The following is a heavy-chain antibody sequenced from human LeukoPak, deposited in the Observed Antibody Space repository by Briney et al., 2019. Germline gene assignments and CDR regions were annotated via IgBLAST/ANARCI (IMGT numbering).Heavy chain of an antibody. CDR1: GFTFSSFG. CDR2: IWHDGSKK. V-gene: IGHV3-33*01. D-gene: IGHD2-21*01. CDR3: PRDAFGIAGRGGGMDV. Sequence: PGRSLRLSCEASGFTFSSFGMHWVRQTPGKGLEWVAVIWHDGSKKYYADSVKGRVIISRDKAKNTLDLQMNSLRAEDTAVYYCPRDAFGIAGRGGGMDVWGQGTTVIVSS. J-gene: IGHJ6*02.